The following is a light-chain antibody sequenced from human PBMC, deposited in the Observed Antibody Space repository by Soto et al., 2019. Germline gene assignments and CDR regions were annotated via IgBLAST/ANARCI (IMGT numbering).Light chain of an antibody. CDR1: SSDVGAYDL. CDR2: DNN. CDR3: GTWDSSLSAGV. J-gene: IGLJ2*01. Sequence: QSVLTQPASVSGSPGQSITISCIGTSSDVGAYDLVSWYQQHPGTAPKLLIYDNNKRPSGIPDRFSGSKSGTSATLGITGLQTGDEADYYCGTWDSSLSAGVFGGGTKLTVL. V-gene: IGLV1-51*01.